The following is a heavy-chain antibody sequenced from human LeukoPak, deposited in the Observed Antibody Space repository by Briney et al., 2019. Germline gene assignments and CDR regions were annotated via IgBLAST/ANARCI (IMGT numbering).Heavy chain of an antibody. J-gene: IGHJ3*02. Sequence: PSETLSLTCTVSGGSISSYYWSWIRQPAGKGLEWIGRIYTSGSTNYNPSLKSRVTMSVDTSKNQFSLKLSSVTAADTAVYYCARVSKAAATDAFDIWGQGTMVTVSS. D-gene: IGHD6-6*01. CDR1: GGSISSYY. V-gene: IGHV4-4*07. CDR2: IYTSGST. CDR3: ARVSKAAATDAFDI.